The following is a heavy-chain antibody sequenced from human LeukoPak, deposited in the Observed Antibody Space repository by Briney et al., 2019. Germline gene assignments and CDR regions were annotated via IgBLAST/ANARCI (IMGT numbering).Heavy chain of an antibody. D-gene: IGHD4-23*01. V-gene: IGHV3-15*01. CDR3: STDGGSY. CDR1: GFTFSNYA. CDR2: IKSKADGGTT. Sequence: KTGGSLRLSCAASGFTFSNYAMNWVRQAPGKGLEWVGRIKSKADGGTTDYAVPVKGRFTISRDDSKTTLYLQMNSLKTEDTAFYYCSTDGGSYWGQGTLVTVSS. J-gene: IGHJ4*02.